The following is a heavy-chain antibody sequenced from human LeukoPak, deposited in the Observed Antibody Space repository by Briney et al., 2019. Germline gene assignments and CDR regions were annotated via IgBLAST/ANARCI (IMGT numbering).Heavy chain of an antibody. CDR2: ISSRSSYI. J-gene: IGHJ6*02. V-gene: IGHV3-21*06. Sequence: GGSLRLSCAASGFTFSSYNMNWVRQAPGKGLEWVSSISSRSSYIYYADSVKGRFTISRDNAKNSLYLQMNSLEAEDTAVYYCAREQAAPGFPYYYGMDVWGQGTTVTVSS. D-gene: IGHD6-13*01. CDR1: GFTFSSYN. CDR3: AREQAAPGFPYYYGMDV.